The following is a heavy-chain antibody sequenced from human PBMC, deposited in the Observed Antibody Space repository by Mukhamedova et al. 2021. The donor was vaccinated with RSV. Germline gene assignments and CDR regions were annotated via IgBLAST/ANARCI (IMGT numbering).Heavy chain of an antibody. J-gene: IGHJ6*02. CDR2: ISTSSSYT. Sequence: GRGLEWVSYISTSSSYTDYADSVKGRFTISRDNAKNSLYLQMDSLRAEDSALYYYTRGHYGLDVWGQGTTVTVSS. V-gene: IGHV3-11*06. CDR3: TRGHYGLDV.